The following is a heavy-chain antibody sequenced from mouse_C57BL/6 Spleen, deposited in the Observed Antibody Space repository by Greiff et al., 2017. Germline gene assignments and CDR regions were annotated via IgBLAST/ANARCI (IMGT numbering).Heavy chain of an antibody. V-gene: IGHV1-52*01. CDR1: GYTFTSYW. Sequence: VQLQQPGAELVRPGSSVKLSCKASGYTFTSYWTHWVKQRPIQGLEWIGNIDPSDSETHYNQKFKDKATLTVDKSSSTAYMQLSSLTSEDSAVYYCSRGEENITEVVAPDSWGQGTTRTVSS. CDR2: IDPSDSET. D-gene: IGHD1-1*01. J-gene: IGHJ2*01. CDR3: SRGEENITEVVAPDS.